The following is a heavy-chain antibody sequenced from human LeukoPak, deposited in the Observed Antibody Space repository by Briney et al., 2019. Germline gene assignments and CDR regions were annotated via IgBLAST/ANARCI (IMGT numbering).Heavy chain of an antibody. J-gene: IGHJ4*02. CDR1: GFTFSDYY. Sequence: GGSLRLSCAASGFTFSDYYMSWIRRAPGKGLEWVSYISSSSSYTNYADSVKGRFTISRGNAKNSLYLQMNSLRAEDTAVYYCAREDYDILTGRGDYFDYWGQGTLVTVSS. CDR3: AREDYDILTGRGDYFDY. D-gene: IGHD3-9*01. CDR2: ISSSSSYT. V-gene: IGHV3-11*06.